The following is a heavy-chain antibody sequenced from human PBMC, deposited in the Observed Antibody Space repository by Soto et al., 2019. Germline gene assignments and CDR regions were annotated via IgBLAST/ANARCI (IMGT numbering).Heavy chain of an antibody. J-gene: IGHJ4*02. CDR1: GFTFSNAW. CDR3: TTRITMIVVVITQSGENFDY. CDR2: IKSKTDGGTT. Sequence: GGSLRLSCAASGFTFSNAWMNWVRQAPGKGLEWVGRIKSKTDGGTTDYAAPVKGRITISRDDSKNTLYLQMNSLKTEDTAVYYCTTRITMIVVVITQSGENFDYWGQGTLVTVSS. D-gene: IGHD3-22*01. V-gene: IGHV3-15*07.